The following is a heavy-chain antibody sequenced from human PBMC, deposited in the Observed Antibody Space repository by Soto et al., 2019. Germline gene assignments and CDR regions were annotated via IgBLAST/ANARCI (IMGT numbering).Heavy chain of an antibody. D-gene: IGHD3-3*01. CDR2: ISAYNGNT. J-gene: IGHJ6*02. CDR3: ARLGRITIFGVVKDYYGMDV. CDR1: GYTFTSYG. Sequence: ASVKVSCKASGYTFTSYGISWVRQAPGQGLEWMGWISAYNGNTNHAQKLQGRVTMTTDTSTSTAYMELRSLRSDDTAVYYCARLGRITIFGVVKDYYGMDVWGQGTTVTVSS. V-gene: IGHV1-18*04.